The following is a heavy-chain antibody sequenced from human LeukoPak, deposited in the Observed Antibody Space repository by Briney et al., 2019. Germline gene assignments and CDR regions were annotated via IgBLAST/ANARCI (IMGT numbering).Heavy chain of an antibody. CDR2: IYNSGST. V-gene: IGHV4-38-2*01. D-gene: IGHD1-1*01. CDR3: ARQLKVGTFEAFDI. J-gene: IGHJ3*02. CDR1: GYSISSGYY. Sequence: SETLSLTCAVSGYSISSGYYWGWIRQPPGKGLEWIGSIYNSGSTYYNPSLKSRVTISVDTSKNQFSLKLSSVTAADTAVYYCARQLKVGTFEAFDIWGQGTMVTVSS.